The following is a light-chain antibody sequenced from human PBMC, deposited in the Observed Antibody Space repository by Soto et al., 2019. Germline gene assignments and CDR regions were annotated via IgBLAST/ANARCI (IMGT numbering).Light chain of an antibody. CDR2: GNS. CDR1: SSNIGAGYD. Sequence: QSVLTQPPSVSGAPGQRVTISCTGSSSNIGAGYDVHWYQQLPGTAPKLLIYGNSNRPSGVPDRFSGSKSGTSAFLAITGLQAEDESDEYCQSYDSRLSGYVVFGGGTKVTVL. J-gene: IGLJ2*01. V-gene: IGLV1-40*01. CDR3: QSYDSRLSGYVV.